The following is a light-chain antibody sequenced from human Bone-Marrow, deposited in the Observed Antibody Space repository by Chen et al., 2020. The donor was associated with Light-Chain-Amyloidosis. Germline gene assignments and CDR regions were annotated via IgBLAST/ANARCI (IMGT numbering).Light chain of an antibody. CDR2: GVS. CDR1: QSLVHSNGNIY. V-gene: IGKV2-24*01. CDR3: MQASHFPRS. J-gene: IGKJ1*01. Sequence: DIVMTQSPLSSPVTLGQPASISCRSSQSLVHSNGNIYLNWLQQRPGQPPRLLIYGVSNRVSGVPDRFSGSGAGTEFTLKIRRVEAEDVGVYYCMQASHFPRSFGQGTKVVLK.